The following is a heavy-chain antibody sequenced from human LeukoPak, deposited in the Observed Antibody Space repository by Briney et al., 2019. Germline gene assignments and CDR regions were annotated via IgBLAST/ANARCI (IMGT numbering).Heavy chain of an antibody. D-gene: IGHD2-2*01. CDR2: IYTSGST. Sequence: SETLSLTCTVSGGSISSGSYYWSWIRQPAGKGLEWIGRIYTSGSTNYNPSLKSRVTISVDTSKNQFSLKLSSVTAADTAVYYCARYCSSTSCPHDAFDIWGQGTMVTVSS. V-gene: IGHV4-61*02. CDR3: ARYCSSTSCPHDAFDI. CDR1: GGSISSGSYY. J-gene: IGHJ3*02.